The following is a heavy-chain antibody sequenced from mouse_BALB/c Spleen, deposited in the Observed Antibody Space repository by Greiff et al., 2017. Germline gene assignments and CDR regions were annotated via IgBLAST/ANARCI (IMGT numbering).Heavy chain of an antibody. Sequence: DVKLVESGGGLVQPGGSRKLSCAASGFTFSSFGMHWVRQAPEKGLEWVAYISSGSSTIYYADTVKGRFTISRDNPKNTLFLRMTSLRSEDTAMYYCARSPSSLYFDYWGQGTTLTVSS. J-gene: IGHJ2*01. D-gene: IGHD1-1*01. CDR1: GFTFSSFG. CDR3: ARSPSSLYFDY. V-gene: IGHV5-17*02. CDR2: ISSGSSTI.